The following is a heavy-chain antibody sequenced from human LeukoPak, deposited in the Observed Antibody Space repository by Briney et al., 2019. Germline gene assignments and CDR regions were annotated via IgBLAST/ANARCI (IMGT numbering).Heavy chain of an antibody. V-gene: IGHV5-51*03. D-gene: IGHD3-22*01. CDR2: IYPGDSDT. CDR3: ARGTKYYYDSSGYFFDY. J-gene: IGHJ4*02. Sequence: GESLKISCKGSGYSFTSYWIGWVRQMPGKGLEWTGIIYPGDSDTRYSPSFQGQVTISADKSISTAYPQWSSLKASDTAMYYCARGTKYYYDSSGYFFDYWGQGTLVTVSS. CDR1: GYSFTSYW.